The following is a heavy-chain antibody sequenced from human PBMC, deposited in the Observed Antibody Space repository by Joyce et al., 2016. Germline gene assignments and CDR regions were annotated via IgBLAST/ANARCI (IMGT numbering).Heavy chain of an antibody. CDR1: GFTFSIYG. J-gene: IGHJ3*02. D-gene: IGHD2-2*01. Sequence: QVQLVESGGGVVQPGMSLRLSCAASGFTFSIYGMHWVRQAPGKGLEWVAVISYDGSNKHYRDSVKGRFNISRDNSKNTLYLQMNDLRAEDTAVYYCAKFFMSATPSPNDAFDIWGQGTMVTVSS. CDR2: ISYDGSNK. CDR3: AKFFMSATPSPNDAFDI. V-gene: IGHV3-30*18.